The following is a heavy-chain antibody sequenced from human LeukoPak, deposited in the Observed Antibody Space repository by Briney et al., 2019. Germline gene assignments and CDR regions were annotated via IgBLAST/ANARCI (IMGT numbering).Heavy chain of an antibody. CDR3: ATYYYDSSGYYSFDY. CDR1: GYTFTSYY. D-gene: IGHD3-22*01. J-gene: IGHJ4*02. CDR2: FDPEDGET. V-gene: IGHV1-24*01. Sequence: ASVKVSCKASGYTFTSYYMHWVRQAPGKGLEWMGGFDPEDGETIYAQKFQGRVTMTEDTSTDTAYMELSSLRSEDTAVYYCATYYYDSSGYYSFDYWGQGTLVTVSS.